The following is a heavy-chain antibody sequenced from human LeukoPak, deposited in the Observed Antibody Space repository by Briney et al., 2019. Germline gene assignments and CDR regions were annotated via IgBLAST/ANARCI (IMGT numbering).Heavy chain of an antibody. Sequence: GGSLRLSCAASGFTFNTYAMSWVRQAPGKGLEWVSGISASGGSTYYADSVKGRFTISRDNSKNTLYLQMNSLRAEDTAVYYCAKDSPRVGSGWEDYFDYWGQGTLVTVSS. CDR1: GFTFNTYA. CDR2: ISASGGST. V-gene: IGHV3-23*01. CDR3: AKDSPRVGSGWEDYFDY. J-gene: IGHJ4*02. D-gene: IGHD6-19*01.